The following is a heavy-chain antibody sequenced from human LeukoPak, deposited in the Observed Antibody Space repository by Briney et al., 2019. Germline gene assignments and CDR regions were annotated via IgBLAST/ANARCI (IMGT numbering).Heavy chain of an antibody. CDR1: GFTFSSYS. V-gene: IGHV3-21*01. D-gene: IGHD3-22*01. CDR2: ISSSSSHI. Sequence: NPGGSLRLSCAASGFTFSSYSMNWVRQAPGKGLEWVSSISSSSSHIYYADSVKGRFTISRDNAKNSLYLQMNSLRAEDTAVYYCARGITMIVVVTDAFDIWGQGTMVTVSS. CDR3: ARGITMIVVVTDAFDI. J-gene: IGHJ3*02.